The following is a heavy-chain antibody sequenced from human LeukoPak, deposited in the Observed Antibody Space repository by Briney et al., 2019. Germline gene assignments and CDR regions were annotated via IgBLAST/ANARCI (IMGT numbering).Heavy chain of an antibody. CDR3: ARDPAPSGWYDY. Sequence: GGSLRLSCAASGFTLSSYWMHWVRQTPGKGLVWVSRINSDGNSRTYADSVKGRFTISRDNAKNTLYLQMDILRAGDTAVYYCARDPAPSGWYDYWGQGTLVTVSS. V-gene: IGHV3-74*01. CDR1: GFTLSSYW. J-gene: IGHJ4*02. D-gene: IGHD6-19*01. CDR2: INSDGNSR.